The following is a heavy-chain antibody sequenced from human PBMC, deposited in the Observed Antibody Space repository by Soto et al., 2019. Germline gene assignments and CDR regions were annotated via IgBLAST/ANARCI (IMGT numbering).Heavy chain of an antibody. CDR3: ARDRDVYNRAFLDS. J-gene: IGHJ4*02. CDR1: GYSFSSHW. Sequence: GESLKISCKGSGYSFSSHWIGWVRQMPGKGLEWMGIIYPGDSDTRYSPSFQGQVTISADKSSSTAYLQMNSLTGEDTAVYYCARDRDVYNRAFLDSWGQGTLVTVSS. V-gene: IGHV5-51*01. D-gene: IGHD1-1*01. CDR2: IYPGDSDT.